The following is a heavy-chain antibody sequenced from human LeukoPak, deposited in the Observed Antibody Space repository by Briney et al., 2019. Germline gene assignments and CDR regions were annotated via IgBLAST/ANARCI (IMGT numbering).Heavy chain of an antibody. V-gene: IGHV1-2*02. CDR2: INPNTGST. Sequence: SVKVSCKACGCSFTRYFLHWVRQAAGQGLDWMGWINPNTGSTKYAQKLQGRVTMTRDTSIGTAYMELSTVTSDDAAVYFCARVHATGYFSLDLGYWGQGTLVTVSS. J-gene: IGHJ4*02. D-gene: IGHD3-9*01. CDR1: GCSFTRYF. CDR3: ARVHATGYFSLDLGY.